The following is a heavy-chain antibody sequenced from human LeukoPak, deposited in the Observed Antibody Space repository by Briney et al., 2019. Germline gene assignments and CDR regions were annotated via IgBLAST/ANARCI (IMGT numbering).Heavy chain of an antibody. Sequence: SETLSLTCTVSGGSISSYYWSSLRQPPGKGLEWVGYIYYSGSTNYNPSLKSRVTISVDTSKNQFSLKLSSKTPKDPAVYYCPRGLGYGEYLVPFDIWGQGTLVTVSS. CDR2: IYYSGST. CDR1: GGSISSYY. D-gene: IGHD4-17*01. J-gene: IGHJ3*02. CDR3: PRGLGYGEYLVPFDI. V-gene: IGHV4-59*01.